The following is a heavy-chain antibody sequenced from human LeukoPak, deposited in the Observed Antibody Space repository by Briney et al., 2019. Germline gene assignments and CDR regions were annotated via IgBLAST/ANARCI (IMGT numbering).Heavy chain of an antibody. CDR2: IHYDGNNK. CDR1: GFTFSAYG. D-gene: IGHD2-2*02. CDR3: AKDSLGVGIPTVIGIFDY. V-gene: IGHV3-30*02. J-gene: IGHJ4*02. Sequence: GGSLRLSCAASGFTFSAYGMHWVRQAPGKGLEWVAFIHYDGNNKYYADSVKGRFTISRDNTKNTLYLQMYSLRAEDTAVYYCAKDSLGVGIPTVIGIFDYWGQGTLVTVSS.